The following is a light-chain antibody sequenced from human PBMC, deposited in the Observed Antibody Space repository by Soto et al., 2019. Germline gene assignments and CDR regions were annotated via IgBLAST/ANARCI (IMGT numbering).Light chain of an antibody. J-gene: IGLJ2*01. CDR1: SSNIGSSY. V-gene: IGLV1-47*01. CDR2: RNN. Sequence: QYVLTQPPSASGTPGQRVTISCSGSSSNIGSSYVYWYQQLPGTAPKLVIFRNNQRPSGVPDRFSGSKSGTSASLAISGLRSEDEADYYCAGWDASLSGHVVFGGGTKLTVL. CDR3: AGWDASLSGHVV.